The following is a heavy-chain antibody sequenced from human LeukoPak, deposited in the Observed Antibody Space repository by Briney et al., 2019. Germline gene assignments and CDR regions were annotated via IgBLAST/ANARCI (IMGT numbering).Heavy chain of an antibody. D-gene: IGHD3-10*01. CDR1: GFAFNYA. J-gene: IGHJ2*01. CDR3: ARSRVVTMVRGVIIRTRTRYFDL. Sequence: GSLRLSCAASGFAFNYAWVSWVRQAPGKGLEWIGNIYYSGSTYYNPSLKSRVTISVDTSKNQFSLKLSSVTAADTAVYYCARSRVVTMVRGVIIRTRTRYFDLWGRGTLVTVSS. CDR2: IYYSGST. V-gene: IGHV4-4*02.